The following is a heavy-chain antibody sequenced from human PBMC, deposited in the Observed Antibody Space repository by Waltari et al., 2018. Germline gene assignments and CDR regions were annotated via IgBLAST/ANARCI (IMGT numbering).Heavy chain of an antibody. V-gene: IGHV3-23*01. D-gene: IGHD6-19*01. Sequence: EVQLLESGGGLVQPGGSLRLSCAASGFTFSSYAMSWVRQAPGKGRGWVSGSSGSGGRTYYADSGKGRFTISRDNSKNTLYLQMNSLRAEDTAVYYCAKRAKYSSGWYEAYWGQGTLVTVSS. CDR3: AKRAKYSSGWYEAY. J-gene: IGHJ4*02. CDR2: SSGSGGRT. CDR1: GFTFSSYA.